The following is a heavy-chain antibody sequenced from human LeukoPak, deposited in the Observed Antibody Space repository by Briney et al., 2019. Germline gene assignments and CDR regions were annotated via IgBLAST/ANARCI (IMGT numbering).Heavy chain of an antibody. J-gene: IGHJ4*02. CDR1: GFTFSSYG. Sequence: PGGSLRLSCAASGFTFSSYGMHWVRQAPGKGLEWVAVIWYDGSNKYYADSVKGRFTISRDNSKNTLYLQMNSLRAEDTAVYYCARDPSIRYSSSGSCDYWGQGTLVTVSS. CDR2: IWYDGSNK. CDR3: ARDPSIRYSSSGSCDY. D-gene: IGHD6-6*01. V-gene: IGHV3-33*01.